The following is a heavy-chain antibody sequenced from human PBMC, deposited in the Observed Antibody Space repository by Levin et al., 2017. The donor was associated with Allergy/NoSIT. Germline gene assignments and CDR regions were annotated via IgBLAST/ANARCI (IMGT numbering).Heavy chain of an antibody. J-gene: IGHJ2*01. CDR1: GYTFTPYY. Sequence: SGYTFTPYYIHWVRQAPGQLLSFFFLLPPPLFFPPSSPPFPCRVTMTRDTSISTAYMELSRLRSDDTAVYYCARVVVVGYCSGGSCDRSYWYFDLWGRGTLVTVSS. D-gene: IGHD2-15*01. V-gene: IGHV1-2*06. CDR3: ARVVVVGYCSGGSCDRSYWYFDL. CDR2: LPPPLFFP.